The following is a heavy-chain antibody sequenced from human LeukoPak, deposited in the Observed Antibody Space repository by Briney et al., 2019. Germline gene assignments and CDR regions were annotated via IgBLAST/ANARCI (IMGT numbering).Heavy chain of an antibody. D-gene: IGHD3-3*01. J-gene: IGHJ4*02. CDR1: GFTFSSYA. V-gene: IGHV3-23*01. CDR3: AKDRGSIFGVVILSDY. CDR2: ISGSDGST. Sequence: GGSLRLSCAASGFTFSSYAMSWVRQAPGKGLEWVSAISGSDGSTYYADSVKGRFTISRDNSKNTLYLQMNSLRAEDTAVYYCAKDRGSIFGVVILSDYWGQGTLVTVSS.